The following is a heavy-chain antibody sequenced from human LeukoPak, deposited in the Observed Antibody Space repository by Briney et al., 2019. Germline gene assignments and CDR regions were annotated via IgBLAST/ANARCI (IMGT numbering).Heavy chain of an antibody. D-gene: IGHD3-22*01. J-gene: IGHJ4*02. V-gene: IGHV4-59*01. CDR3: ARESPDYYDNQFDY. Sequence: PSETLCLTCTVSGGSISSYYWSWIRQPPGKGLEWIGYIYYSGSTNYNPSLKSRVTISVDTSKNQFSLKLSSVTAADTAVYYCARESPDYYDNQFDYWGQGTLVTVSS. CDR1: GGSISSYY. CDR2: IYYSGST.